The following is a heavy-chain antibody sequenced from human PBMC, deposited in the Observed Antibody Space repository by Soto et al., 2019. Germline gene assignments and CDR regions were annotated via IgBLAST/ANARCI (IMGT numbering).Heavy chain of an antibody. J-gene: IGHJ4*02. CDR3: ARATGRGYFDY. V-gene: IGHV4-59*01. CDR1: GGSISSYY. CDR2: TYYSGST. D-gene: IGHD1-1*01. Sequence: SETLSLTCTVSGGSISSYYWSWIRQPPGKGLEWIGYTYYSGSTNYNPSLKSRVTISVDTSKNQFSLKLSSVTAADTAVYYCARATGRGYFDYWGQGTLVTVSS.